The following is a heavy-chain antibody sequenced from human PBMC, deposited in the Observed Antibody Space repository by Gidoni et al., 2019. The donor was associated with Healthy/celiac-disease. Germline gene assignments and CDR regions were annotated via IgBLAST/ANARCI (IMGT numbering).Heavy chain of an antibody. V-gene: IGHV3-9*01. CDR2: ISWNSGSI. CDR3: SGSPIVGYYYYGMDV. CDR1: GFTFDDYA. D-gene: IGHD3-10*01. J-gene: IGHJ6*02. Sequence: EVQLVESGGGLVQPGRSLRLSCAASGFTFDDYAMHWVRQAPGKGLEWVSGISWNSGSIGYADSVKGRFTISRDNAKNSLYLQMNSLRAEDTALYYCSGSPIVGYYYYGMDVWGQGTTVTVSS.